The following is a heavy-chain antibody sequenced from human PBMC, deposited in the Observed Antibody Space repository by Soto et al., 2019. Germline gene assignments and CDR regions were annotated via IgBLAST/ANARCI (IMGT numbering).Heavy chain of an antibody. J-gene: IGHJ4*02. CDR3: TTDDYGSGSYYWGPQPHSFDY. Sequence: GGSLRLSCAASGFTFSNAWMSWVRQAPGKGPEWVGRIKSKTDGGTTDYAAPVKGRFTISRDDSKNTLYLQMNSLKTEDTAVYYCTTDDYGSGSYYWGPQPHSFDYWGQGTLVTVSS. V-gene: IGHV3-15*01. CDR2: IKSKTDGGTT. CDR1: GFTFSNAW. D-gene: IGHD3-10*01.